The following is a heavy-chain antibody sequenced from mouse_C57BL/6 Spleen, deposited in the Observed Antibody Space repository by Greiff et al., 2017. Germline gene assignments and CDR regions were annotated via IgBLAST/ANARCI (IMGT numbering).Heavy chain of an antibody. Sequence: EVQLQQSGAELVKPGAPVKLSCTALGFNPKHYYMHWVKQRTEQGLEWIGRIDPEDGETKYAPKFQGKATITADTSTNSAYLQLSSLTSEDTAVYCCARSDYGNPAWFAYWGQGTLVTVSA. D-gene: IGHD2-1*01. J-gene: IGHJ3*01. CDR3: ARSDYGNPAWFAY. CDR2: IDPEDGET. V-gene: IGHV14-2*01. CDR1: GFNPKHYY.